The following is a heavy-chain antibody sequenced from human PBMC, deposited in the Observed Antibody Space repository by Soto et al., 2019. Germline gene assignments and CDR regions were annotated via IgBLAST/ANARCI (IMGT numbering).Heavy chain of an antibody. Sequence: PSETLSLTCTVSGGSISSYYLSWIRQPPGKGLEWIGYIYYSGSTNYNPSLKSRVTISVDTSKNQFSLKLSSVTAADTAVYYCAREKRDSGYDYFDYWGQGTLVTVSS. D-gene: IGHD5-12*01. CDR3: AREKRDSGYDYFDY. CDR2: IYYSGST. V-gene: IGHV4-59*01. J-gene: IGHJ4*02. CDR1: GGSISSYY.